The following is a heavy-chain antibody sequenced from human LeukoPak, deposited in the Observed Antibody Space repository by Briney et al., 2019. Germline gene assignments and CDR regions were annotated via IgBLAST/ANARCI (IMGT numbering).Heavy chain of an antibody. V-gene: IGHV3-21*01. CDR3: ARYVGPNIAVAGSDF. D-gene: IGHD6-19*01. Sequence: GGSLRLSCAASGFTVSTNYMSWVRQAPGKGLEWVSSITSRSKYIYYAGSVKGRFTISRDNANNLLFLQMDSLRDEDTAVYYCARYVGPNIAVAGSDFWGQGTLVTVSS. J-gene: IGHJ4*02. CDR1: GFTVSTNY. CDR2: ITSRSKYI.